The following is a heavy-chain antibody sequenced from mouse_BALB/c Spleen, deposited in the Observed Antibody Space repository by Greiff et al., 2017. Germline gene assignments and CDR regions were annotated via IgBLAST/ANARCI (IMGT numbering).Heavy chain of an antibody. D-gene: IGHD1-1*01. J-gene: IGHJ4*01. V-gene: IGHV1-84*02. CDR2: IYPGSGNT. CDR3: APVYYYAMDY. CDR1: GYTFTDYY. Sequence: LQESGPELVKPGASVKISCKASGYTFTDYYINWVKQKPGQGLEWIGWIYPGSGNTKYNEKFKGKATLTVDTSSSTAYMQLSSLTSEDTAVYFCAPVYYYAMDYWGQGTSVTVSS.